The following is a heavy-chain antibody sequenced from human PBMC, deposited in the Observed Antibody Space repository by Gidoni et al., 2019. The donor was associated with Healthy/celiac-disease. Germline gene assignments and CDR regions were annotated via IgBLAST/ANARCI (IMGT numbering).Heavy chain of an antibody. V-gene: IGHV1-2*06. D-gene: IGHD2-2*01. J-gene: IGHJ5*02. CDR3: ARVATGSDIVVVPAAILNWFDP. CDR2: INPNSGGT. Sequence: QVQLVQSGAEVKKPGASVKVSCKASGYTFTGSYMHWVRQAPGQGLEWMGRINPNSGGTNYAQKFQGRVTMTRDTSISTAYMELSRLRSDDTAVYYCARVATGSDIVVVPAAILNWFDPWGQGTLVTVSS. CDR1: GYTFTGSY.